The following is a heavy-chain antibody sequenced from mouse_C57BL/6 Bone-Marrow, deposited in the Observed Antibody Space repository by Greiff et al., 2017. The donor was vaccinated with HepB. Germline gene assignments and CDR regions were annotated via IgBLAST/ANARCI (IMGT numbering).Heavy chain of an antibody. Sequence: QVQLQQPGAELVKPGASVKMSCKASGYTFTSYWINWVKQRPGHGLEWIGDIYPGSGSTKYNEKFKGKAKLTVDKSSSTAYMQLRSLTSEDSAVYYCACSGYYCGSCPSCFAYWGQGTPVTVSS. D-gene: IGHD1-1*01. CDR2: IYPGSGST. CDR1: GYTFTSYW. CDR3: ACSGYYCGSCPSCFAY. J-gene: IGHJ3*01. V-gene: IGHV1-55*01.